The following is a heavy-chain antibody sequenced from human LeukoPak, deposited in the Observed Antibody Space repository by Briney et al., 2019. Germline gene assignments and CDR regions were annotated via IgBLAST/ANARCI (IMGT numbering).Heavy chain of an antibody. Sequence: ASVKVSCKAFNYTFTSYGTSWVRQAPGKGLEWMAWVSPYNGKTLYAEKYQGRVTLTTETSTDTAFMELTSLTSDDTAVYYCARGQQQLVDASHAFDIWGQGTMVTVSS. D-gene: IGHD6-13*01. CDR2: VSPYNGKT. CDR1: NYTFTSYG. CDR3: ARGQQQLVDASHAFDI. V-gene: IGHV1-18*01. J-gene: IGHJ3*02.